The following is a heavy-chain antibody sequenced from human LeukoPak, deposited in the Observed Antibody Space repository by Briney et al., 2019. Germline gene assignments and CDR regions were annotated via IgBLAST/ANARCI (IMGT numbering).Heavy chain of an antibody. Sequence: LGESLKISCKGSGYSFTSYWIGWVRQMPGKGLEWMGIIYPGDSDTRYSPSFQGQVTISADKSIGTAYLQWSSLKASDTAMYYCARLNYYDSSGYKGGAFDIWGQGTMVTVSS. CDR3: ARLNYYDSSGYKGGAFDI. CDR2: IYPGDSDT. V-gene: IGHV5-51*01. CDR1: GYSFTSYW. D-gene: IGHD3-22*01. J-gene: IGHJ3*02.